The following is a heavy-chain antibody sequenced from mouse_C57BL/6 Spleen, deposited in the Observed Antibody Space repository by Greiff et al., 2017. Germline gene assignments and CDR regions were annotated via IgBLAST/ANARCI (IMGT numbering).Heavy chain of an antibody. V-gene: IGHV1-31*01. D-gene: IGHD1-1*01. Sequence: EVHLVESGPELVKPGASVKISCKASGYSFTGYYMHWVKQSPGNILDWIGYIYPYNGVSSYNQKFKGKATLTVDKSSSTAYMELRSLTSEDAAVYYCAITTVVATGFDYWGQGTTLTVSS. J-gene: IGHJ2*01. CDR3: AITTVVATGFDY. CDR1: GYSFTGYY. CDR2: IYPYNGVS.